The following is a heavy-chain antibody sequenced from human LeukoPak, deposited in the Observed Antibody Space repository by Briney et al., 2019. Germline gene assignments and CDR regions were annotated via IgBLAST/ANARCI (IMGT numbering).Heavy chain of an antibody. D-gene: IGHD6-13*01. J-gene: IGHJ4*02. Sequence: GSLRLSCASSGFTFSSYAMSWVRQAPGKGLEWVSSISASGGSTYYADSVRGRFTISRDNSKNTLSLHMNSLRVADSAVYCCAKRIAALGPSFDYWGQGGLVTVSS. V-gene: IGHV3-23*01. CDR3: AKRIAALGPSFDY. CDR1: GFTFSSYA. CDR2: ISASGGST.